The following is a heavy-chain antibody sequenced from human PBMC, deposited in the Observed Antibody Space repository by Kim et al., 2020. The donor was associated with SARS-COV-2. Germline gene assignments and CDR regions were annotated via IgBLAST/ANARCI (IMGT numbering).Heavy chain of an antibody. Sequence: SETLSLTCAVYGGSFSGYYWSWIRQPPGKGLEWIGEINHSGSTNYNPSLKSRVTISVDTSKNQFSLKLSSVTAADTAVYYCARAKIVVVPVPVPRRLTVQYGGMDVWGQGTTVTVSS. J-gene: IGHJ6*02. CDR2: INHSGST. CDR3: ARAKIVVVPVPVPRRLTVQYGGMDV. V-gene: IGHV4-34*01. D-gene: IGHD2-2*01. CDR1: GGSFSGYY.